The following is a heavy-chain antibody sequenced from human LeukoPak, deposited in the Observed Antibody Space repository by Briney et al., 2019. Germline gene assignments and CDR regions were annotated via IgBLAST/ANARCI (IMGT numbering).Heavy chain of an antibody. V-gene: IGHV3-23*01. D-gene: IGHD1-26*01. Sequence: GGSLRLSCEASGFTFSNYAMSWVRQAPGKGLEWVSVISGSGGSTFYADSVKGRFTISRDNSKNTVFLQMDSLRDADTAVYYCAEPFRSSGDYFSFDYWGQGTLVTVSS. CDR2: ISGSGGST. CDR1: GFTFSNYA. J-gene: IGHJ4*02. CDR3: AEPFRSSGDYFSFDY.